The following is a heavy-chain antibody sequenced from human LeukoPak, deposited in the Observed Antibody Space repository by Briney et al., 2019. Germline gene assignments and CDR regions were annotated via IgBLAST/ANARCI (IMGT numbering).Heavy chain of an antibody. CDR3: ARALMATGSDY. Sequence: PGGSLRLSCAASGFTFSSYGMDWVRQAPGKGLEWVAVIWYDGSNKYYADSVKGRFTISRDNSKNTLYLQMNSLRAEDTAVYYCARALMATGSDYWGQGTLVTVSS. J-gene: IGHJ4*02. CDR1: GFTFSSYG. CDR2: IWYDGSNK. V-gene: IGHV3-33*01. D-gene: IGHD5-24*01.